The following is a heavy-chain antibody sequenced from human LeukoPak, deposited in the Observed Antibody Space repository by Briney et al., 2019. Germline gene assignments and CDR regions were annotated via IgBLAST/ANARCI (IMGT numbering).Heavy chain of an antibody. J-gene: IGHJ4*02. CDR3: ARGGYSSGWYTKNV. Sequence: SETLSLTCAVSGGSISSGGYSWSWIRQPPGEGLEWIGYIFHSGSTYYNPSLKSRVTISVDRSKNQFSLKLSSVTAADTGVYYCARGGYSSGWYTKNVWGQGTLVTVSS. D-gene: IGHD6-19*01. V-gene: IGHV4-30-2*01. CDR2: IFHSGST. CDR1: GGSISSGGYS.